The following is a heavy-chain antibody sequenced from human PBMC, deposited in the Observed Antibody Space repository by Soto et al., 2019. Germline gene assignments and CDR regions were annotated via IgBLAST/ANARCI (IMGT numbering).Heavy chain of an antibody. J-gene: IGHJ4*02. D-gene: IGHD2-15*01. Sequence: GGSLRLSCAASGFTFSSYAMSWVRQAPGKGLEWVSAISGSGGSTYYADSVKGRFTISRDNSKNTLYLQMNSLRAEDTAVYYCAKVAVRYCSGGSCYSGFDYWGQGTLVTVSS. CDR1: GFTFSSYA. CDR3: AKVAVRYCSGGSCYSGFDY. CDR2: ISGSGGST. V-gene: IGHV3-23*01.